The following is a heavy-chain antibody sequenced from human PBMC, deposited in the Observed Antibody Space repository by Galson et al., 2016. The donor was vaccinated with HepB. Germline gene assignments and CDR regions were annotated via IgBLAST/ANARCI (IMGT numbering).Heavy chain of an antibody. D-gene: IGHD1-26*01. Sequence: QSGAEVKKPGESLKISCRGSGYTFDSYWIDWVRQAPGQGLEWMGGIIPRLGPVHYAQKFQGRVTITADESTYTAYLEVRSLTSEDTATYYCAKQGAPNPHFDKWGQGTLVIVSS. V-gene: IGHV1-69*01. CDR3: AKQGAPNPHFDK. CDR1: GYTFDSYW. J-gene: IGHJ4*02. CDR2: IIPRLGPV.